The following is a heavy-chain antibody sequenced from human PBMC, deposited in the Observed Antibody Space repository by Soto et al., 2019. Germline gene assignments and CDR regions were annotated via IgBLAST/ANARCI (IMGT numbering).Heavy chain of an antibody. CDR3: AKGSPGGAFDI. CDR2: ISDSVGGT. Sequence: PGGSLRLSCAASGFTFSSFAMNWVRQAPGKGLEWVSTISDSVGGTYYADSVKGRFTISRDNSKKTMYLQMSSLRAEDTAVYYCAKGSPGGAFDIWGHGTMVTV. J-gene: IGHJ3*02. CDR1: GFTFSSFA. V-gene: IGHV3-23*01.